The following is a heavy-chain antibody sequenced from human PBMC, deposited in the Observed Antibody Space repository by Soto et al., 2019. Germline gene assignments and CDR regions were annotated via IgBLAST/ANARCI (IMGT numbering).Heavy chain of an antibody. Sequence: GGSLRLSCAASGFTFSSYWMTWVRQAPGKGLEWVANINQDGSQKYYVDSVKGRFTISRDNAKSSLYLQMSSLRVEDTAVYYCADPTSPLLWGQGTLVTVSS. CDR1: GFTFSSYW. CDR3: ADPTSPLL. D-gene: IGHD1-1*01. V-gene: IGHV3-7*05. CDR2: INQDGSQK. J-gene: IGHJ4*02.